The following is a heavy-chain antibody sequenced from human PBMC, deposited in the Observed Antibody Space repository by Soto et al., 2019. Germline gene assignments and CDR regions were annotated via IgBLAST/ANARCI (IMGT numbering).Heavy chain of an antibody. D-gene: IGHD2-2*01. CDR3: AKGPAIVLVPAAMNYYYGMDV. V-gene: IGHV3-74*03. CDR1: GLTFRSYW. CDR2: INTDGSVA. J-gene: IGHJ6*02. Sequence: PGGSLRLSCAASGLTFRSYWMHWVRQAPGKGLVWVSRINTDGSVAMYVDSVKGRFTISRDNAKNTLYLHMNSLRAEDTAVYYCAKGPAIVLVPAAMNYYYGMDVWGQGTTVTVSS.